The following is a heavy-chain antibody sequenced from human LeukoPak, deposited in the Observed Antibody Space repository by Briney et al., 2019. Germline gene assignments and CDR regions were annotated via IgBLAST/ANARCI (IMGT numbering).Heavy chain of an antibody. J-gene: IGHJ3*02. CDR2: IKQDGSEK. Sequence: GGSLRLSCAASGFTFSSYWMSWVRQAPGKGLEWVANIKQDGSEKYYVDSVKGRFTISRDNAKNSLYLQMNSLRAEDTAVYHCARARFGGRLRIPHHAFDIWGQGTMVTVSS. V-gene: IGHV3-7*01. CDR1: GFTFSSYW. D-gene: IGHD3-10*01. CDR3: ARARFGGRLRIPHHAFDI.